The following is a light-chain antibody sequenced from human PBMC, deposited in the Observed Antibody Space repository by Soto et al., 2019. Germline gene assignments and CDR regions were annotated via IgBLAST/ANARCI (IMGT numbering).Light chain of an antibody. J-gene: IGLJ1*01. Sequence: QSVLTQPASVSGSPGRSITISCTGTSRDIGYYNYVSWYQQHPDKAPKLLIFDVSNRPSGISDRFSGSKSGNTASLTISGLQADDEADYYCNSYTTSTTLVFGTGTKLTVL. CDR2: DVS. V-gene: IGLV2-14*03. CDR3: NSYTTSTTLV. CDR1: SRDIGYYNY.